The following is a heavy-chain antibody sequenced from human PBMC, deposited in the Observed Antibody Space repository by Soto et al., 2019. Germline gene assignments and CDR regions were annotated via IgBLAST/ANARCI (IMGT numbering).Heavy chain of an antibody. V-gene: IGHV3-23*01. D-gene: IGHD4-4*01. CDR2: ISGSGDNT. CDR3: AKDMNSNYDRFGMDV. CDR1: GFTFSSYG. J-gene: IGHJ6*02. Sequence: EVQVLESGGGLVQPGGSLRLSCAASGFTFSSYGMTWVRQAPGKGLEWVSGISGSGDNTYYADSVKGRFTISRDNSRNTLYLQMNSLRADDTALYYCAKDMNSNYDRFGMDVWGQGTTVTVSS.